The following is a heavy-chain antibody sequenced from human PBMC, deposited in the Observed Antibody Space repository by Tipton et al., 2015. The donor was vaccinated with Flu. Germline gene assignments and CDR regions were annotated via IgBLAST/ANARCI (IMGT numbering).Heavy chain of an antibody. V-gene: IGHV1-46*01. D-gene: IGHD1-1*01. Sequence: QLVQSGAEVKKPGASVKVSCKASGYTFASHNMHWVRQAPGQGLEWMGIIYPAGGGIIYAQKLQGRVIMTGDRSTGTVYMGLSSLRSGDTAMYYCARDKGDGTYCFDVWGQGTIVSGSS. J-gene: IGHJ3*01. CDR2: IYPAGGGI. CDR3: ARDKGDGTYCFDV. CDR1: GYTFASHN.